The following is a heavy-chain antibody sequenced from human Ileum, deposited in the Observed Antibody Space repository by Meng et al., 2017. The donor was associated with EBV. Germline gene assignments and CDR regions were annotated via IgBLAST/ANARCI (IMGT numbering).Heavy chain of an antibody. CDR3: TTGKQWLVP. D-gene: IGHD6-19*01. V-gene: IGHV3-15*01. CDR2: IRNKTNGGTA. J-gene: IGHJ5*02. Sequence: VQLGGSGGGFVKAGGSLRLSCAASGFTFTNAWMSWVRQAPGKGLEWVGRIRNKTNGGTADYAAPVKGRFSISRDDSKNTLYLQMNSLKIEDTAMYYCTTGKQWLVPWGQGTLVTVSS. CDR1: GFTFTNAW.